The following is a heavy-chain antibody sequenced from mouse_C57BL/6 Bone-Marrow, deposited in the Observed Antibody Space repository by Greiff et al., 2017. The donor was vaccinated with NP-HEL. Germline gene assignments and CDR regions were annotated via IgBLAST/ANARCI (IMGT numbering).Heavy chain of an antibody. D-gene: IGHD1-1*01. Sequence: EVQRVESGGDLVKPGGSLKLSCAASGFTFSSYGMSWVRQTPDKRLEWVATISSGGSYTYYPDSVKGRFTISRDNAKNTLYLQMSSLKSEDTAMYYCARPVYYYGSSWFAYWGQGTLVTVSA. CDR3: ARPVYYYGSSWFAY. J-gene: IGHJ3*01. V-gene: IGHV5-6*01. CDR1: GFTFSSYG. CDR2: ISSGGSYT.